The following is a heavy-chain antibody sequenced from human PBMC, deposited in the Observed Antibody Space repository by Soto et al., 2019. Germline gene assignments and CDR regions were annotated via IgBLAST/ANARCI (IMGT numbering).Heavy chain of an antibody. CDR1: GGSMRDYY. J-gene: IGHJ6*03. CDR2: MHHTGTT. D-gene: IGHD4-17*01. V-gene: IGHV4-59*08. CDR3: ARRADYGDTYYYMDV. Sequence: SETLSLTCTVSGGSMRDYYWSWIRQPPGKGLEWIGSMHHTGTTFYNPSLKGRVTISLDTSKNQFSLKLSSVTAADTAVYWCARRADYGDTYYYMDVWGKGTTVTVSS.